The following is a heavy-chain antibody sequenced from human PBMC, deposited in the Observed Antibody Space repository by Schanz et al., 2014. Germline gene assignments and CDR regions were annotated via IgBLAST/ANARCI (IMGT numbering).Heavy chain of an antibody. Sequence: EVQLVESGGGLVQPGGSLRLSCAASGFTFSYYSLNWVRQAPGKGLEWVSCITGGSTTYTYYADSVRGRFTISRDNAKSSVYLQMNSLRAEDTAVYYCARSGVDVWGQGTTVTVSS. CDR1: GFTFSYYS. CDR3: ARSGVDV. CDR2: ITGGSTTYT. J-gene: IGHJ6*02. D-gene: IGHD3-10*01. V-gene: IGHV3-21*01.